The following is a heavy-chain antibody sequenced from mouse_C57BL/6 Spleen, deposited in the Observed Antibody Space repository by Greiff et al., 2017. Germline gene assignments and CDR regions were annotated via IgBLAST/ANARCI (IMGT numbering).Heavy chain of an antibody. J-gene: IGHJ3*01. Sequence: VQVVESGPELVKPGASVKISCKASGYTFTDYYINWVKQRPGQGLEWIGWIFPGSGSTYYNEKFKGKATLTVDKSSSTAYMLLSSLTSEDSAVDFCAKRGVSSCYWFAYWGQGTLVTVSA. D-gene: IGHD3-2*02. V-gene: IGHV1-75*01. CDR2: IFPGSGST. CDR3: AKRGVSSCYWFAY. CDR1: GYTFTDYY.